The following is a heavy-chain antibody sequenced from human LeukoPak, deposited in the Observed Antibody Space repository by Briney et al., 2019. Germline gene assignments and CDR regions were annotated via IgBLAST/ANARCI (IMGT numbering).Heavy chain of an antibody. CDR3: ARSGYCGGDCYVYYYMDV. D-gene: IGHD2-21*02. Sequence: SETLSLTCTVSGGSISSSSYYWGWIRQPPGKGLEWIGSIYYSGSTYYNPSLKSRITISVDTSKNQFSLKLSSVTAADTAVYCCARSGYCGGDCYVYYYMDVWGKGTTVTVSS. J-gene: IGHJ6*03. CDR1: GGSISSSSYY. V-gene: IGHV4-39*07. CDR2: IYYSGST.